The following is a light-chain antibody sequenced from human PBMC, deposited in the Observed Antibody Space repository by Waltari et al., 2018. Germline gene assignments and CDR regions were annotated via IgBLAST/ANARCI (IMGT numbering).Light chain of an antibody. V-gene: IGKV3-15*01. CDR1: QSVGIN. J-gene: IGKJ1*01. CDR2: GAS. CDR3: HQYNNWPRT. Sequence: EIVMTQSPATLSVSPGERATLSCRASQSVGINLAWYQHKPGQAPRLFIYGASTRATGFPARFRGSGSGTEFTLTISSLQSEDFAVYYCHQYNNWPRTFGQGTKVEIK.